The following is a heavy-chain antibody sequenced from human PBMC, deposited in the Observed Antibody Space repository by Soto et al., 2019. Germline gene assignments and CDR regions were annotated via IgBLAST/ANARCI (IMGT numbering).Heavy chain of an antibody. J-gene: IGHJ3*02. CDR1: GFTFGDYA. CDR2: IRSKAYGGTT. D-gene: IGHD2-2*01. CDR3: TSDYCSSTSCYADAFDI. Sequence: EVQLVESGGGLVQPGRSLRLSCTASGFTFGDYAMSWFRQAPGKGLEWVGFIRSKAYGGTTEYAASVKGRFTISRDDSNSIAYLQMNSLKTEDTAVYYCTSDYCSSTSCYADAFDILGQGTMVTVSS. V-gene: IGHV3-49*03.